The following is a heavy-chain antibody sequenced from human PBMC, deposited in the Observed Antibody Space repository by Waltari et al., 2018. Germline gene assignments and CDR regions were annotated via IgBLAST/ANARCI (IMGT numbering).Heavy chain of an antibody. CDR3: ARGRGIAARLSYYYYMDV. CDR1: GGSFSGYY. Sequence: QVQLQQWGAGLLKPSETLSLTCAVYGGSFSGYYWSWIRQPPGKGLEWIGEINHSGSTNYNPSLKSRVTISVDTSKNQFSLKLSSVTAADTAVYYCARGRGIAARLSYYYYMDVWGKGTTVTVSS. V-gene: IGHV4-34*01. D-gene: IGHD6-6*01. J-gene: IGHJ6*03. CDR2: INHSGST.